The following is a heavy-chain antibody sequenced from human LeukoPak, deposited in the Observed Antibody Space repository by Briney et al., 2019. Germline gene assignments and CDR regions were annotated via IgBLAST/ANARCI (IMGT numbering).Heavy chain of an antibody. V-gene: IGHV4-59*12. CDR3: ARDSPTSPPAYYGMDV. D-gene: IGHD2-2*01. Sequence: SETLSLTCTVSGGSIDNSHWTWIRQPPGKGLEWNGCIYNRGTTIYNPSLRSRLTISVDTSKNQLSLRLSSVTAADTAAYFCARDSPTSPPAYYGMDVWGRGTTVTVSS. CDR2: IYNRGTT. CDR1: GGSIDNSH. J-gene: IGHJ6*02.